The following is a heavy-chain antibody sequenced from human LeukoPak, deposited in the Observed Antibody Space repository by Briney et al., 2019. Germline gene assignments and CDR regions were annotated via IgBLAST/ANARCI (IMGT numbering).Heavy chain of an antibody. J-gene: IGHJ4*02. Sequence: GGSLRLSCAASGFNFNIYGMHWVRQAPAKGLEWVAMIWFDGENTHYVDSVKGRFTISRDNSKNTVDLRMNSLRAEDTAVYYCTRDPPSSGWSFDYWGQGTLVTVSS. CDR2: IWFDGENT. CDR3: TRDPPSSGWSFDY. D-gene: IGHD6-19*01. CDR1: GFNFNIYG. V-gene: IGHV3-33*01.